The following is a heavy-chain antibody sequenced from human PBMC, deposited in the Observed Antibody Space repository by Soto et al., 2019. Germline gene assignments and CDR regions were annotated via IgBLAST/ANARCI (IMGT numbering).Heavy chain of an antibody. V-gene: IGHV4-30-4*01. Sequence: SETLSLTCTVSDGSVSSGDYYWSWIRQPPGKGLEWIGYIYYSGSTYYNPSLKSRVTISVDTSKNQFSLKLSSVTAADTAVYYWARVPPPSFYYFDYWGQGTLVTVSS. CDR1: DGSVSSGDYY. CDR3: ARVPPPSFYYFDY. D-gene: IGHD3-3*01. CDR2: IYYSGST. J-gene: IGHJ4*02.